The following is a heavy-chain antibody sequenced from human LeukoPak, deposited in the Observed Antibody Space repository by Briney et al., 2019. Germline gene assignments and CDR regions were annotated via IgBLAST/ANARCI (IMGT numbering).Heavy chain of an antibody. CDR3: ARGPSLIVGATTWFDP. CDR1: GYTFTSYD. J-gene: IGHJ5*02. Sequence: ASVKVSCKASGYTFTSYDINWVRRATGQGLEWMGWMNPNSGNTGYAQKFQGRVTMTRNTSISTAYMELSSLRSEDTAVYYCARGPSLIVGATTWFDPWGQGTLVTVSS. V-gene: IGHV1-8*01. CDR2: MNPNSGNT. D-gene: IGHD1-26*01.